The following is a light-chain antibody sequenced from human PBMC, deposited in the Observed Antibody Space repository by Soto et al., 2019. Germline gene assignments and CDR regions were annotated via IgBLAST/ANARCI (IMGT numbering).Light chain of an antibody. CDR1: QSVSSSY. J-gene: IGKJ1*01. V-gene: IGKV3-20*01. CDR3: QQYGSSPRT. CDR2: GAS. Sequence: EIVLPQSPGTMSLSPGASDTLSCRASQSVSSSYLAWYQQKPGQAPRLLIYGASSRATGIPDRFSGSGSGTDFTLTISRLEPEDFAVYYCQQYGSSPRTVGQGTKVDIK.